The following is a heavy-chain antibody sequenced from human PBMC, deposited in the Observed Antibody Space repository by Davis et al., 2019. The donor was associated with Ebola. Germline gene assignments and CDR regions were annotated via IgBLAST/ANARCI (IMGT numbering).Heavy chain of an antibody. J-gene: IGHJ3*02. CDR3: ATASWLERGAFDI. Sequence: GESLKISCKGSGYSFSTYWIAWVRQTPAKGLEWMGIIYPGDSDTRYSPSFQGQVTISADKSISTAYLQWSSLKASDTAMYYCATASWLERGAFDIWGQGTMVTVSS. V-gene: IGHV5-51*01. CDR1: GYSFSTYW. CDR2: IYPGDSDT. D-gene: IGHD1-1*01.